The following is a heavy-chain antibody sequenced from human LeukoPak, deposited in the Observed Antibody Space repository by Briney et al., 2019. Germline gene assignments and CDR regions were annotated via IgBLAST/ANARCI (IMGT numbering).Heavy chain of an antibody. CDR2: ISNDGRNT. D-gene: IGHD3-16*01. CDR3: AKGEPIESRTDV. CDR1: GFTFSSYA. J-gene: IGHJ6*02. Sequence: GGSLRLSCSASGFTFSSYAMHWVRQAPGKGLEYVSSISNDGRNTYYADSVKGRFTISRDNSKNTLYLQMNSLRAEDTAVYYCAKGEPIESRTDVWGQGTTVTVSS. V-gene: IGHV3-64*04.